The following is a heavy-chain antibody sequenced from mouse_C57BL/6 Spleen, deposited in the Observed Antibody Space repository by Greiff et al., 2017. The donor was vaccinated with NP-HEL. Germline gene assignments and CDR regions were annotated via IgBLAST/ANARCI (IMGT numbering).Heavy chain of an antibody. CDR1: GYTFTSYW. V-gene: IGHV1-52*01. CDR3: ARDGGGAMDY. CDR2: IDPSDSET. D-gene: IGHD1-2*01. Sequence: VQLQQPGAELVRPGSSVKLSCKASGYTFTSYWMHWVKQRPIQGLEWIGNIDPSDSETHYNQKFKDKATLTVDKSSSTAYMQLSSLTSEDSAVYYCARDGGGAMDYWGQGTSVTVSS. J-gene: IGHJ4*01.